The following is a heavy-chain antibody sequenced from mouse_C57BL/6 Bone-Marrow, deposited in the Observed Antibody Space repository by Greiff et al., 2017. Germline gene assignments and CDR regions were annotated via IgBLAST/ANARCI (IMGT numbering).Heavy chain of an antibody. D-gene: IGHD1-2*01. CDR1: GYTFTDYY. CDR2: INPYNGGT. CDR3: ASDVYYGLFAY. J-gene: IGHJ3*01. Sequence: EVQLQQSGPVLVKPGASVKMSCKASGYTFTDYYMNWVKQSHGKSLEWIGVINPYNGGTSYNQKFKGKATLTVDKSSSTAYMELNSLTSEDSAVYCCASDVYYGLFAYWGQGTLVTVSA. V-gene: IGHV1-19*01.